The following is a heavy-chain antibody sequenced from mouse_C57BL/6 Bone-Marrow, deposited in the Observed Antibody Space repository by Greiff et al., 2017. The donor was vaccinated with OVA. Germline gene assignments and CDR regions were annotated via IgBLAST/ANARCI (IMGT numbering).Heavy chain of an antibody. Sequence: EVKLQESGAELVRPGASVKLSCTASGFNIKDDYMHWVKQRPEQGLEWIGWIDPENGDTEYASKFQGKATITADTSSNTAYLQLSSLTSEDTAVYYCTTWDSNYGYFDVWGTGTTVTVSS. D-gene: IGHD2-5*01. CDR2: IDPENGDT. CDR3: TTWDSNYGYFDV. CDR1: GFNIKDDY. V-gene: IGHV14-4*01. J-gene: IGHJ1*03.